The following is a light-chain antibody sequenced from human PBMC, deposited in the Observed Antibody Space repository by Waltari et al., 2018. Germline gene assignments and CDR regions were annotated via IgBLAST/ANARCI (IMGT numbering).Light chain of an antibody. J-gene: IGKJ1*01. CDR1: QLFISSFNNKNY. V-gene: IGKV4-1*01. CDR2: WAS. CDR3: QQYSATPPT. Sequence: DIVMTQSPDSLSLSLGERATIHCNASQLFISSFNNKNYLTWFQQKAGEPPKLLIYWASTRESGVPDRFSGSGSGTDFTLTISGLQAEDVAVYYCQQYSATPPTFGQGTKVEIK.